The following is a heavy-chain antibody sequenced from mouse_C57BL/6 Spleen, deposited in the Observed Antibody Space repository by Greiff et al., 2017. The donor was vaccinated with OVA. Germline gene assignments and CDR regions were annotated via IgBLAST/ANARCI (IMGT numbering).Heavy chain of an antibody. V-gene: IGHV5-16*01. CDR2: INYDGSST. Sequence: EVNVVEPEGGLVQPGSSMKLSCTASGFTFSDYYMAWVRQVPEKGLEWVANINYDGSSTYYLASLKSRFIISRDNAKNIRYLQMSSLKSEDTATYYCAREDGYVFAYWGQGTLVTVSA. J-gene: IGHJ3*01. CDR1: GFTFSDYY. D-gene: IGHD2-2*01. CDR3: AREDGYVFAY.